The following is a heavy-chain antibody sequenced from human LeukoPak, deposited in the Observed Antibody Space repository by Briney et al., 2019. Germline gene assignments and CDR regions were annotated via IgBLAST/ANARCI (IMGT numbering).Heavy chain of an antibody. CDR3: ATVGRSTRPGY. D-gene: IGHD6-6*01. CDR2: ISPSGSSI. CDR1: GFTFSTSE. Sequence: GGSLRLSCAASGFTFSTSEMNWVRQAPGKGVEWLSYISPSGSSIYYADSVKGRFTISRDNAKNSLSLQMSSLRAEDTAVYYCATVGRSTRPGYWGQGALVTVSS. V-gene: IGHV3-48*03. J-gene: IGHJ4*02.